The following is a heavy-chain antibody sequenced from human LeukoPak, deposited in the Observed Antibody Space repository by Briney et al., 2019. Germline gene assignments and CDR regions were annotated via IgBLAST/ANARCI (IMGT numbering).Heavy chain of an antibody. CDR2: IYSGGST. V-gene: IGHV3-53*01. D-gene: IGHD6-19*01. Sequence: GGSLRLSCAASGFTVSSNYMSWVRQAPGKGLVWFSVIYSGGSTYYADSVKGRFTISRDNSKNTLYLQMNSLRAEDTAVYYCARGGYSSGWYFDYWGQGTLVTVSS. CDR1: GFTVSSNY. J-gene: IGHJ4*02. CDR3: ARGGYSSGWYFDY.